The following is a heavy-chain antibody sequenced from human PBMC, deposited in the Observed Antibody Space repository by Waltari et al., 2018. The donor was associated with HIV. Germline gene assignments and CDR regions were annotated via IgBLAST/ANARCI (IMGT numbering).Heavy chain of an antibody. CDR3: ARVGAASRNYFYYGVDV. Sequence: QVQVQESGPGLVKPSETLSLTCTVSGASISSYYWSWIRQPPGKGLEWVGYVYYTGTTHYNPSLKSRVTISLDTSKKQFFLRLTSVTAADTAVYYCARVGAASRNYFYYGVDVWGQGSTVTVSS. CDR2: VYYTGTT. V-gene: IGHV4-59*01. D-gene: IGHD3-16*01. J-gene: IGHJ6*02. CDR1: GASISSYY.